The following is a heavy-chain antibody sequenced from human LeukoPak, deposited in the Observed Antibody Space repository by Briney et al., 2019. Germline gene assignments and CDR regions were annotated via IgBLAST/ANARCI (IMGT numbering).Heavy chain of an antibody. CDR3: ARGTGYYYNSGGYYFDY. CDR1: GFTVSSNY. J-gene: IGHJ4*02. V-gene: IGHV3-53*01. CDR2: IYSGGST. D-gene: IGHD3-10*01. Sequence: QPGGSLRLSCAASGFTVSSNYMNWVRQAPGTGLEWVSLIYSGGSTYYADSVKGRFTISRDNSKNTLYLQMNSLRAEDTALYYCARGTGYYYNSGGYYFDYWGQGTLVTVSS.